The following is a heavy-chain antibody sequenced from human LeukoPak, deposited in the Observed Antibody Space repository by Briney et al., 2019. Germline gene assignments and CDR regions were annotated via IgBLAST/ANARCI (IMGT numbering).Heavy chain of an antibody. Sequence: PGGSLRLSCAASGFTFSDYYMSWIRQAPGKGLEWVSYISSSGSTIYYADSVKGRFTTSRDNAKNSLYLQMNSLRAEDTAVYYCARLRYSGSYFSNYWGQGTLVTVSS. CDR1: GFTFSDYY. CDR3: ARLRYSGSYFSNY. D-gene: IGHD1-26*01. V-gene: IGHV3-11*01. J-gene: IGHJ4*02. CDR2: ISSSGSTI.